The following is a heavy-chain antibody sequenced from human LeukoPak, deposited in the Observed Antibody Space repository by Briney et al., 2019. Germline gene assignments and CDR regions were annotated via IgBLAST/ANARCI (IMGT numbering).Heavy chain of an antibody. D-gene: IGHD3-22*01. CDR1: GYTFTSYG. V-gene: IGHV1-18*01. CDR2: ISAYNGNT. J-gene: IGHJ1*01. Sequence: GASVKVSCKASGYTFTSYGISWVRQAPGQGLEWMGWISAYNGNTNYAQKLQGRVTMTTDTSTSTAYMELRSLRSDDTAVYYCARDDYYDSSAPAIQHWGQGTLVTVSS. CDR3: ARDDYYDSSAPAIQH.